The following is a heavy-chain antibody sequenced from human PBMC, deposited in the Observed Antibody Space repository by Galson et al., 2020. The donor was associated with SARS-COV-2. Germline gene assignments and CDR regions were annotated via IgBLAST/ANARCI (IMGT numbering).Heavy chain of an antibody. Sequence: GESLKISCAASGFTFSSYGMHWVHQAPGKGLEWVAVISYDGSNKYYADSVKGRFTISRDNSKNTLYLQMNSLRAEDTAVYYCEGELLNIDYWGQGTLVTVSS. J-gene: IGHJ4*02. CDR3: EGELLNIDY. V-gene: IGHV3-30*03. D-gene: IGHD1-26*01. CDR1: GFTFSSYG. CDR2: ISYDGSNK.